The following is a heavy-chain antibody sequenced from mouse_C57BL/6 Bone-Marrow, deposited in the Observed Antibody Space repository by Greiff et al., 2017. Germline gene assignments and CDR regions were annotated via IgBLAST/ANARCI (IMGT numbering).Heavy chain of an antibody. CDR3: TRIAY. J-gene: IGHJ3*01. CDR1: GFNIKDDD. Sequence: EVQLQQSGAELVRPGASVKLSCTASGFNIKDDDMHWVKQRPEQGLEWIGWIVPENGDTEYASKFQGKATITVDTSSNTAYLQLSSLTSEDTAVYYCTRIAYWGQGTLVTVSA. V-gene: IGHV14-4*01. CDR2: IVPENGDT.